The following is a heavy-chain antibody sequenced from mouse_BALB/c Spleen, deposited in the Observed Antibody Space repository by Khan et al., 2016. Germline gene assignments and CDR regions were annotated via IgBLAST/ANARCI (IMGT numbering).Heavy chain of an antibody. CDR2: INPTAGYT. V-gene: IGHV1-7*01. D-gene: IGHD3-3*01. Sequence: QVQLQQSGAELAKPGASVKMSCKASGYTFTNYWMHWIKQRPGQGLEWIGYINPTAGYTYYNQQFKDKATLTADKSSSTVYMQLSSLTSEDSAVYCCARIERRDVLDYWGQGTTLTVSS. CDR3: ARIERRDVLDY. J-gene: IGHJ2*01. CDR1: GYTFTNYW.